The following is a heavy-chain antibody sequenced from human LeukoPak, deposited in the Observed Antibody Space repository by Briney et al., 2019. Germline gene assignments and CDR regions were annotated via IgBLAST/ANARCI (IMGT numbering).Heavy chain of an antibody. CDR2: IYYSGST. V-gene: IGHV4-59*01. D-gene: IGHD2-2*01. CDR1: GGSISSYY. J-gene: IGHJ4*02. Sequence: SETLSLTCTVSGGSISSYYWSWIRQPPGKGLEWIGYIYYSGSTNYNPSLKSRVTISVDTSKTQFPLKLSSVTAADTAVYYCARARGYCSSTSCYPPDYWGQGTLVTVSS. CDR3: ARARGYCSSTSCYPPDY.